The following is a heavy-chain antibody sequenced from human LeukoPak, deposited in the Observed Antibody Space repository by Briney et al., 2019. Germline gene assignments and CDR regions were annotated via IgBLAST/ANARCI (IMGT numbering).Heavy chain of an antibody. Sequence: GGSLRLSCAASGFTFSTYTMNWVRQAPGTGLEWVSYISTSGNTIYYADSVKGRFTISRDNAKNSLYLQMNSLRDEDTAVYYCAKDNPVVPAAMFYWGQGTLVTVSS. CDR3: AKDNPVVPAAMFY. CDR2: ISTSGNTI. D-gene: IGHD2-2*01. J-gene: IGHJ4*02. V-gene: IGHV3-48*02. CDR1: GFTFSTYT.